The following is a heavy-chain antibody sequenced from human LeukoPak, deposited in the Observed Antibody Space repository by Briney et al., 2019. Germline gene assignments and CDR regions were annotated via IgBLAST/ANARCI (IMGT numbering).Heavy chain of an antibody. CDR3: ARVAAAGALYYYYGMDV. D-gene: IGHD6-13*01. J-gene: IGHJ6*02. CDR1: GFTFSSYA. Sequence: GGSLRLSCAASGFTFSSYAMSWVRQAPGKGLEWVSVISGIGGTTYFADSVKGRFTISRDNSKNTLYLQMNSLRAEDTAVYYCARVAAAGALYYYYGMDVWGQGTTVTVSS. V-gene: IGHV3-23*01. CDR2: ISGIGGTT.